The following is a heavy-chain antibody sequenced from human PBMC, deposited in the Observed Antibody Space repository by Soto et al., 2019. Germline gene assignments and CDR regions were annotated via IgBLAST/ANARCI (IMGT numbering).Heavy chain of an antibody. Sequence: SETLSLTCTVSGGSVSSGSYYWSWIRQPPGKGLEWIGYIYYSGSTNYNPSLKSRVTVSVDTSKNQFSLKLSSVTAADTAVYYCARGAYYYDSSGQEIKGDGFDIWGQGTMVTVSS. CDR2: IYYSGST. CDR1: GGSVSSGSYY. D-gene: IGHD3-22*01. J-gene: IGHJ3*02. CDR3: ARGAYYYDSSGQEIKGDGFDI. V-gene: IGHV4-61*01.